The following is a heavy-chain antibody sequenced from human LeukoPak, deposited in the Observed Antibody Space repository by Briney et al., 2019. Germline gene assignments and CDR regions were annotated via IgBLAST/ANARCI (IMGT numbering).Heavy chain of an antibody. Sequence: SETLSLTCTVSGYSISSGYYSGWIRQPPGKGLEWIGSIYHSGSTYYNPSLKSRVTISVDTSKNQFSLKLSSVTAADTAVYYCARDPGEATRVGAYYGMDVWGQGTTVTVSS. J-gene: IGHJ6*02. CDR1: GYSISSGYY. D-gene: IGHD5-24*01. CDR3: ARDPGEATRVGAYYGMDV. V-gene: IGHV4-38-2*02. CDR2: IYHSGST.